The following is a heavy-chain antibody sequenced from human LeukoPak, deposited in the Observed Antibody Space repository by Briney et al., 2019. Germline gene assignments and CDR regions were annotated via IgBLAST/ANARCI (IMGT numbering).Heavy chain of an antibody. CDR3: ARDGAAFSGYDWYYYMDV. CDR2: ISSSGSTI. J-gene: IGHJ6*03. CDR1: GFTFSSYE. Sequence: GGSLRLSCAASGFTFSSYEMNWVRQAPGKGLEWVSYISSSGSTIYYADSVKGRFTISRDNAKNSLYLQMNSLRAEDTAVYYCARDGAAFSGYDWYYYMDVWGKGTTVTVSS. D-gene: IGHD5-12*01. V-gene: IGHV3-48*03.